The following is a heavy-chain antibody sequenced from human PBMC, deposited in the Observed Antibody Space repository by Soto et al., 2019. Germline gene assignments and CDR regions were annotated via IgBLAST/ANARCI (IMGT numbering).Heavy chain of an antibody. Sequence: SETLSLTCTVSDDSITNYYWSWIRQPPGKGLEWVGYIYHSGTSSSNPSLKSRVAMSMDTSKRQISLKLTSETAADTAVYYCAREYMRWFDPWGQGTLVTVSS. D-gene: IGHD1-20*01. J-gene: IGHJ5*02. V-gene: IGHV4-59*01. CDR3: AREYMRWFDP. CDR1: DDSITNYY. CDR2: IYHSGTS.